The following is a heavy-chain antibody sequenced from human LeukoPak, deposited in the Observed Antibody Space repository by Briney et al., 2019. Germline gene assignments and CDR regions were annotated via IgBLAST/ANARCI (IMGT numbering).Heavy chain of an antibody. CDR2: ISSSSSYI. V-gene: IGHV3-21*01. CDR1: GFTFSSYS. Sequence: GGSLRLSCAASGFTFSSYSMNWVRQAPGKWLEWVSSISSSSSYIYYADSVKGRFTISRDNAKNSLYLQMNSLRAEDTAVYYCAREIAVAGRDYWGQGTLVTVSS. D-gene: IGHD6-19*01. J-gene: IGHJ4*02. CDR3: AREIAVAGRDY.